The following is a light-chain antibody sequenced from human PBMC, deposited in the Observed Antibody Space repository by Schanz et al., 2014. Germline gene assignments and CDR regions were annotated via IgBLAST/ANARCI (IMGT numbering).Light chain of an antibody. CDR1: QSVSTN. J-gene: IGKJ2*01. CDR2: DAS. Sequence: EIVLTQSPATLSLSPGERATLSCRASQSVSTNLAWYQQKPGQAPRLLIYDASTRATGIPARFSGTGSGTDFTLTIGSLQSEDFAVYYCQQYGSSLMYTFGQGTKVEIK. CDR3: QQYGSSLMYT. V-gene: IGKV3-15*01.